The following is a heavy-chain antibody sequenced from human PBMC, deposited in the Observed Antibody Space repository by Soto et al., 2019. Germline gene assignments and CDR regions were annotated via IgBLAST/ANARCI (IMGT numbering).Heavy chain of an antibody. J-gene: IGHJ1*01. CDR2: ITSNGGST. V-gene: IGHV3-64D*06. D-gene: IGHD6-19*01. CDR3: VKSYGIAVAAPEEYFQH. Sequence: PGGSLRLSCSAYGFTFSSYAMHWVRQAPGQGLEHVSAITSNGGSTYYADSVKGRLTISRDNSKNTLYLQMSSLRAEDTAVYYCVKSYGIAVAAPEEYFQHWGQGTLVTVSS. CDR1: GFTFSSYA.